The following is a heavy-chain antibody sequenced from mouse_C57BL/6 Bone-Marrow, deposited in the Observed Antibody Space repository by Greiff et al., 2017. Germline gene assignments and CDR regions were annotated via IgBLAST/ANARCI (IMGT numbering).Heavy chain of an antibody. CDR1: GYTFTSYW. CDR3: ARGGSSGSFDY. CDR2: IHPNSGST. V-gene: IGHV1-64*01. J-gene: IGHJ2*01. Sequence: QVQLQQPGAELVKPGASVKLSCKASGYTFTSYWMHWVKQRPGQGLEWIGMIHPNSGSTNYNEKFKSKATLTVDKSSSTAYMQISSLTSEDSAVYYCARGGSSGSFDYWGQGTTLTVSS. D-gene: IGHD3-2*02.